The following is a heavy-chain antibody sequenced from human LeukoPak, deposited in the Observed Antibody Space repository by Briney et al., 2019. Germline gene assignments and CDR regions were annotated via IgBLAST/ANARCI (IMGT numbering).Heavy chain of an antibody. D-gene: IGHD3-16*02. V-gene: IGHV1-24*01. Sequence: ASVKVSCKVSGYTLTELSMHWVRQAPGKGLEWMGGFDPEDGGTIYAQKFQGRVTMTEDTSTDTAYMELSSLRSEDTAVYYCATVSLPYNWFDPWGQGTLVTVSS. J-gene: IGHJ5*02. CDR3: ATVSLPYNWFDP. CDR2: FDPEDGGT. CDR1: GYTLTELS.